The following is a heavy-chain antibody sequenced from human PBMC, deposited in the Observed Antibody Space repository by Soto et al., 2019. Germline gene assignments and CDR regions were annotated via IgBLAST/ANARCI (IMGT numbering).Heavy chain of an antibody. CDR3: AKDVGSIAAVYGMDV. V-gene: IGHV3-23*01. J-gene: IGHJ6*02. CDR1: GFTFSSYA. CDR2: ISGSGGST. D-gene: IGHD6-13*01. Sequence: GGSLRLSCAASGFTFSSYALSWYRQAPAKGLDWVSAISGSGGSTYYANSVKGRFTISRDNSKNTLYLQMNSLRAEDTAVYYCAKDVGSIAAVYGMDVWGQGTTVTVSS.